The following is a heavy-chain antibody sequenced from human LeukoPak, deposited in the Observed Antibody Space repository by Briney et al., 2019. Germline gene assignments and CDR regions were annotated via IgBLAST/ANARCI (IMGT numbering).Heavy chain of an antibody. Sequence: PGRSLRLSCAASGFTFDDYAMHCVPQSPGKGLECGSGISWNSGSIGYADSVKGRFTISRDNAKNSLYLQMNSLRAEDTALYYCAKSAAAGRYYYGMDVWGQGTTVTVSS. CDR3: AKSAAAGRYYYGMDV. V-gene: IGHV3-9*01. CDR2: ISWNSGSI. CDR1: GFTFDDYA. D-gene: IGHD6-13*01. J-gene: IGHJ6*02.